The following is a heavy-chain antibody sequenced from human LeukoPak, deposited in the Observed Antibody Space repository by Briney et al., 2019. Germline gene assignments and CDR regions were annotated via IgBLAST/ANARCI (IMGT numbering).Heavy chain of an antibody. V-gene: IGHV4-39*01. Sequence: SETLSLTCTVSGGSISSSSYYWAWIRQPPGKGLEWIGSIFYGGTTFYNPSLKSRVTIFVDTSMNQFSLKLNSVTAADTAVYYCARRDIVTTINTWGQGTLVTVSS. CDR3: ARRDIVTTINT. J-gene: IGHJ4*02. CDR1: GGSISSSSYY. D-gene: IGHD5-12*01. CDR2: IFYGGTT.